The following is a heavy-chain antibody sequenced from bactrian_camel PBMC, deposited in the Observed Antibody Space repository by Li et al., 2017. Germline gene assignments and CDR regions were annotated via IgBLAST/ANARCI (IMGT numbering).Heavy chain of an antibody. CDR2: LYVRGDET. V-gene: IGHV3S54*01. Sequence: QVQLVESGGGSVQAGESLRLSCVVSGYRYSTYCMGWFRQAPGKEREVVAHLYVRGDETFYAVAVKGRFIISQDNAKNMVYLQMNDLKPEDTGTYYCAARNPPCTPDSNSRFWSPMGGRGTQVTVS. CDR1: GYRYSTYC. D-gene: IGHD1*01. CDR3: AARNPPCTPDSNSRFWSPM. J-gene: IGHJ4*01.